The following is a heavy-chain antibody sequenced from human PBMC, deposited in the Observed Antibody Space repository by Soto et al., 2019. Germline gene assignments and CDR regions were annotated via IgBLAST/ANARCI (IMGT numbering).Heavy chain of an antibody. CDR3: ARDRRTYMTTVTPGFDI. J-gene: IGHJ3*02. CDR1: GGSISSGDYY. D-gene: IGHD4-17*01. CDR2: IYYSGST. V-gene: IGHV4-30-4*01. Sequence: QVQLQESGPGLVKPSQTLSLTCTVSGGSISSGDYYWSWIRQPPGKGLEWIGYIYYSGSTYYNPSLKSRVTISVDTSKNQFSLKLSSVTAADTAVYYCARDRRTYMTTVTPGFDIWGQGTMVTVSS.